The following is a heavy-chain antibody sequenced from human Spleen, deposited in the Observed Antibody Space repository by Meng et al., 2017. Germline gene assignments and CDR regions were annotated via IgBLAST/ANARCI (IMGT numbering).Heavy chain of an antibody. D-gene: IGHD1-26*01. CDR2: INHSGST. Sequence: SWVRQAPGKGLEWIGEINHSGSTNYNPSLKSRVTISVDTSKNQFSLKLSSVTAADTAVYYCARDFDSGSYYYYYGMDVWGQGTTVTVSS. CDR3: ARDFDSGSYYYYYGMDV. V-gene: IGHV4-34*01. J-gene: IGHJ6*02.